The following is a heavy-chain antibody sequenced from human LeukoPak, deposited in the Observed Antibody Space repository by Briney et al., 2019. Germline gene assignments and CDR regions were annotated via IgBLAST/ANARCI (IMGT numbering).Heavy chain of an antibody. D-gene: IGHD2-8*01. CDR3: ARDGVEWAGVSAFWYFDL. V-gene: IGHV3-11*04. J-gene: IGHJ2*01. CDR2: ISSSGSTI. CDR1: GFTFSDYY. Sequence: GGSLRLSCAASGFTFSDYYMSWIRQAPGKGLEWVSYISSSGSTIYYADSVKGRFTISRDNAKNSLYLQMNSLRVEDTAVYYCARDGVEWAGVSAFWYFDLWGRGTLVTVSS.